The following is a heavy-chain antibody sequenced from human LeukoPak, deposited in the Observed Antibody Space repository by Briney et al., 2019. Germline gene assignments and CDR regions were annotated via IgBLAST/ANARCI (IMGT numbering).Heavy chain of an antibody. CDR2: ISGSGGST. J-gene: IGHJ6*03. CDR3: AKTKLGYYYYYMDV. Sequence: GGSLGLSCAASGFTFSSYAMSWFRQAPGKGLECVSAISGSGGSTYYAESVKGRFTMSRDNSKNSLYLQMNSLRTEDTALYYCAKTKLGYYYYYMDVWGKGTTVTVSS. CDR1: GFTFSSYA. D-gene: IGHD3-10*01. V-gene: IGHV3-23*01.